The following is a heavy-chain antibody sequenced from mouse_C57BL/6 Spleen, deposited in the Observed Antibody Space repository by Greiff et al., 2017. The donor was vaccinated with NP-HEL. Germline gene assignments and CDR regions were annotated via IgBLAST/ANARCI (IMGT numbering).Heavy chain of an antibody. CDR2: VYPGNSDT. D-gene: IGHD2-4*01. CDR3: IISYDYGEFAY. J-gene: IGHJ3*01. Sequence: VQLQQSGTVLARPGASVKMSCKTSGYTFTSYWMHWVKQRPGQGLEWIGAVYPGNSDTSYNQKFKGKAKLTAVTSSSTAYMELSSLTNEDSAVYYYIISYDYGEFAYWGKGTLVTVSA. CDR1: GYTFTSYW. V-gene: IGHV1-5*01.